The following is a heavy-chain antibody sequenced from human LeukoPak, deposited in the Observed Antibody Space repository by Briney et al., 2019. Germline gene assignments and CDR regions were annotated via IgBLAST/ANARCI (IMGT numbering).Heavy chain of an antibody. Sequence: QSGGSLSLSCAASGFTFSSYAMSWVRQAPGKGLEWVSAISGSGGSTYYADSVKGRFTISRDNSKNTLYLQMNSLRAEDTAVYYCARSGIAAAGFDYWGQGTLVTVSS. D-gene: IGHD6-13*01. CDR3: ARSGIAAAGFDY. CDR1: GFTFSSYA. J-gene: IGHJ4*02. CDR2: ISGSGGST. V-gene: IGHV3-23*01.